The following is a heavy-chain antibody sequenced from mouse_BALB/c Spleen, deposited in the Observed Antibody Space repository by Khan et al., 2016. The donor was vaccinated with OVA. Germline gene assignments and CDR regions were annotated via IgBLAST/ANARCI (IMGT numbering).Heavy chain of an antibody. CDR3: AKEEYYGSSWYYAMVS. J-gene: IGHJ4*01. Sequence: QVQLKQSGPGLVQPSQSLSITCTVSGFSLTNYGVHWVRQSPGKGLEWLGVIWRGGSTDYNAAFMSRLSITKDNSKSQVFFKMNSLQADGTAIYYCAKEEYYGSSWYYAMVSWGQGTSVTVAS. CDR2: IWRGGST. V-gene: IGHV2-5*01. CDR1: GFSLTNYG. D-gene: IGHD1-1*01.